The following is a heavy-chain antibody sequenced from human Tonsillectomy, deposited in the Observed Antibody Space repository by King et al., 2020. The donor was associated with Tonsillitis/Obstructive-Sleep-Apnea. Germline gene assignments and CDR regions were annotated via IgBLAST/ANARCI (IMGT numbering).Heavy chain of an antibody. CDR2: IKQDGSEK. CDR1: GFTFSNYW. D-gene: IGHD3-3*01. CDR3: ARLEGAYYDFWSGYYGGFDC. V-gene: IGHV3-7*03. Sequence: VQLVESGGGLVQPGGSLRLSCEASGFTFSNYWMSWVRQAPGKGLEWVANIKQDGSEKYYVDSVKGRFTISRDNAKNSLYLQMNSLRAEDTDVYYCARLEGAYYDFWSGYYGGFDCWGQGTLVTASS. J-gene: IGHJ4*02.